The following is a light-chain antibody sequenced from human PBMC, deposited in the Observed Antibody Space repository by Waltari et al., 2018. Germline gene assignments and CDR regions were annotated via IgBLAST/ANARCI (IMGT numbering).Light chain of an antibody. CDR1: SGHSSNA. Sequence: QLVLTQSPSASASLRASVTLTCTLSSGHSSNALAWLPEQPGKGPRYLMKVNSDGSHSKGDEIPDRFSGSSSGAERYLTISSLQSEDEADYYCQTGGHGTWVFGGGTKLTVL. V-gene: IGLV4-69*01. CDR2: VNSDGSH. J-gene: IGLJ3*02. CDR3: QTGGHGTWV.